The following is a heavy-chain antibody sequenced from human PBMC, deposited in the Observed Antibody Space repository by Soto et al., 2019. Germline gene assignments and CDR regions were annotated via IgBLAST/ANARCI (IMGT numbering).Heavy chain of an antibody. Sequence: PSETLSLTCAVYGGSFSGYYWSWIRQPPGKGLEWIGEINHSGSTNYNPSLKSRVTISVDTSKNQFSPKLSSVTAADTAVYYCARVDAGYCSGGSCYTFDYWGQGTLVTVSS. V-gene: IGHV4-34*01. J-gene: IGHJ4*02. CDR3: ARVDAGYCSGGSCYTFDY. CDR2: INHSGST. D-gene: IGHD2-15*01. CDR1: GGSFSGYY.